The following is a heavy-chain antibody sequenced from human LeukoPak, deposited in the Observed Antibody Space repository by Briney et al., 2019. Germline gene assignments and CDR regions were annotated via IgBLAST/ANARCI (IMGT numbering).Heavy chain of an antibody. V-gene: IGHV1-2*04. CDR3: ARDPGYSNYYFDY. CDR1: GYTFTSYY. CDR2: INPNSGGT. Sequence: ASVKVSCKASGYTFTSYYMHWVRQAPGQGLEWMGWINPNSGGTNYAQKFQGWVTMTRDTSISTAYMELSRLRSDDTAVCYCARDPGYSNYYFDYWGQGTLVTVSS. J-gene: IGHJ4*02. D-gene: IGHD4-11*01.